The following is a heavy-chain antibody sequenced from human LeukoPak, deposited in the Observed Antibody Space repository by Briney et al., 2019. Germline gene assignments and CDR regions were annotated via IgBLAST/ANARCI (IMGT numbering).Heavy chain of an antibody. CDR2: ISSSSSYI. Sequence: GGSLRLSCAASGFTFSSYRMNWVRQAPGKGLEWVSSISSSSSYIYYADSVKGRFTISRDNAKNSLYLQMNSLRAEDTAVYYCARDHETYYYGSGKPYYFDYWGQGTLVTVSS. CDR1: GFTFSSYR. V-gene: IGHV3-21*01. D-gene: IGHD3-10*01. J-gene: IGHJ4*02. CDR3: ARDHETYYYGSGKPYYFDY.